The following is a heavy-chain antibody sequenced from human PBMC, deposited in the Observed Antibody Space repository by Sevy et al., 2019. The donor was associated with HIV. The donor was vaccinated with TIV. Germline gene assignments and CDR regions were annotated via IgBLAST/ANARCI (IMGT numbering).Heavy chain of an antibody. D-gene: IGHD1-26*01. CDR3: ARGENDDEFFQY. CDR2: TSYDGSHK. Sequence: GGSLRLSCTVSGFIFSNFAMDWVRQAPGKGLEWVAVTSYDGSHKYYADSVKGRFTVSRDNSRNILSLEMSSLRRDDTAVYYCARGENDDEFFQYWGQGTLVTVSS. V-gene: IGHV3-30*04. CDR1: GFIFSNFA. J-gene: IGHJ1*01.